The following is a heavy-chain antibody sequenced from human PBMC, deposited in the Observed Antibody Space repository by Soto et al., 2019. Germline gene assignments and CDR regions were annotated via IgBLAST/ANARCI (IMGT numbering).Heavy chain of an antibody. J-gene: IGHJ6*02. V-gene: IGHV1-69*01. CDR2: IIPITGTA. CDR3: ARSQGSSTSLEIYYYYYYGMDV. Sequence: QVQLVQSGAEVKKPGSSVKVSCKASGGTFGSYAISWVRQAPGQGPEWMGGIIPITGTANYAQKIQGRVTITAAESTSTASMQLSSLRSEDTAVYYCARSQGSSTSLEIYYYYYYGMDVWGQGTTVTVSS. CDR1: GGTFGSYA. D-gene: IGHD2-2*01.